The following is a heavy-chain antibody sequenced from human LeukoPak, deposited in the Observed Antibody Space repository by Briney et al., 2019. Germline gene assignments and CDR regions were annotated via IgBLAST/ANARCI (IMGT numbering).Heavy chain of an antibody. CDR1: SGSISRYY. CDR3: ARKSVAVRDAFDI. Sequence: PSETLSLTCTVSSGSISRYYWSWIRQPPGKGLDWIGYIYYTGSTYYNPSLKSRVTISVDTSKNQFSLKLNSVTAADTAVYYCARKSVAVRDAFDIWGQGTLVTVSS. D-gene: IGHD6-19*01. V-gene: IGHV4-59*01. J-gene: IGHJ3*02. CDR2: IYYTGST.